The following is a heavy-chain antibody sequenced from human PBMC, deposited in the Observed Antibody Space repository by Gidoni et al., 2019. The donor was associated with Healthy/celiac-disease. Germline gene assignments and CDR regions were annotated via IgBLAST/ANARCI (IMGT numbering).Heavy chain of an antibody. CDR1: TSDDYS. D-gene: IGHD4-17*01. CDR2: IYHSETT. Sequence: TSDDYSWSWIRQPPGKGLEWIGYIYHSETTYSNPALNSRVTISVDRSKNQFFLKVNSVTAADTAVYYCARVRSDYQPLDCWGQGTLVTVSS. J-gene: IGHJ4*02. V-gene: IGHV4-30-2*01. CDR3: ARVRSDYQPLDC.